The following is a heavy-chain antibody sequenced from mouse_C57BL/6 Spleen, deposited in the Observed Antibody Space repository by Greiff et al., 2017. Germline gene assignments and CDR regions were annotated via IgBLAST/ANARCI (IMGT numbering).Heavy chain of an antibody. J-gene: IGHJ2*01. V-gene: IGHV1-5*01. D-gene: IGHD1-1*01. CDR1: GYTFTSYW. CDR2: IYPGNSDT. CDR3: TRPFITTVVGDY. Sequence: VQLQQSGTVLARPGASVKMSCKTSGYTFTSYWMHWVKQRPGQGLEWIGAIYPGNSDTSYNQKFKGKAKLTAVTSASTAYMELSSLTNEDSAVYYCTRPFITTVVGDYWGQGTTLTVSS.